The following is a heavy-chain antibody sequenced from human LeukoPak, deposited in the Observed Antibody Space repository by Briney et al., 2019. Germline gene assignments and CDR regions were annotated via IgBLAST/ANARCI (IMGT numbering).Heavy chain of an antibody. CDR3: ASGHRVGMATPQVDY. V-gene: IGHV4-59*12. CDR1: GGSISSYY. J-gene: IGHJ4*02. Sequence: KPSETLSLTCTVSGGSISSYYWSWIRQPPGKGLEWIGYIYYSGSTNYNPSLKSRVTISVDTSKNQFSLKLSSVTAADTAVYYCASGHRVGMATPQVDYWGQGTLVTVSS. CDR2: IYYSGST. D-gene: IGHD5-12*01.